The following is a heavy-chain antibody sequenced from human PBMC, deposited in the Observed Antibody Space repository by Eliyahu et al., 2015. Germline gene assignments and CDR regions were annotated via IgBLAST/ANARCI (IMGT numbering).Heavy chain of an antibody. CDR2: ISSRSNYV. CDR1: GFXFHPYS. CDR3: ATHDYLRGDYYDDYVDV. V-gene: IGHV3-21*06. J-gene: IGHJ6*03. D-gene: IGHD3-16*01. Sequence: EEALVESGGGQVKPGGSLRLSCVAXGFXFHPYSMNWVRQAPGGGLEWVSSISSRSNYVYYAESVKGRFTTSRDNDKNSLFLEMESLRPDDTAVYYCATHDYLRGDYYDDYVDVWGKGTPVTVSS.